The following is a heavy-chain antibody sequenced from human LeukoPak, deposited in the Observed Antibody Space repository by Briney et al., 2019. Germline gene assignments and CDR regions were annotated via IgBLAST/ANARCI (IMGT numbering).Heavy chain of an antibody. J-gene: IGHJ6*02. CDR2: ISGSGGST. CDR1: GFTFSSYA. CDR3: YGSGSYPYYYYGMDV. V-gene: IGHV3-23*01. Sequence: GGSLRLSCAASGFTFSSYAMSWVRQAPGKGLEWVSAISGSGGSTYYADSVKGRFTISRDNSKNTLYLKMNSLRAEDTAVYYCYGSGSYPYYYYGMDVWGQGTTVTVSS. D-gene: IGHD3-10*01.